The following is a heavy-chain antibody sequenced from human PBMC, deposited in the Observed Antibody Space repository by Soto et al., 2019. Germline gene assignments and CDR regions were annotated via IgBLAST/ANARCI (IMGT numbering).Heavy chain of an antibody. CDR1: GDTIPIDY. V-gene: IGHV4-59*08. CDR3: ARHRNYYGSGSYHAEYFQY. Sequence: NPSETLSLTCSVSGDTIPIDYWNWIRQPPGKRLEWIGYIYYTGSTSYNPSLGSRVTISVDTSKNQFSLKLSSVTAADTAIYYCARHRNYYGSGSYHAEYFQYWGQGTLVTVSS. J-gene: IGHJ1*01. CDR2: IYYTGST. D-gene: IGHD3-10*01.